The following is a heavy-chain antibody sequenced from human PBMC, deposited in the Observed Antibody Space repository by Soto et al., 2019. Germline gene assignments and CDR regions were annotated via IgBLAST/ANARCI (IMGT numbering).Heavy chain of an antibody. CDR1: GGALSSYA. D-gene: IGHD3-10*01. Sequence: QVQLVQSGAEVKMPGSSVKVSCKASGGALSSYAISWERQAPGQGLEWVGGTVPIIVSTYYAQKFQGRVTITADEATGTVYMELSSLRSEDTAVYYCARDRSGITGKSRNIYAMDVWGQGTTVTVS. CDR2: TVPIIVST. CDR3: ARDRSGITGKSRNIYAMDV. J-gene: IGHJ6*02. V-gene: IGHV1-69*01.